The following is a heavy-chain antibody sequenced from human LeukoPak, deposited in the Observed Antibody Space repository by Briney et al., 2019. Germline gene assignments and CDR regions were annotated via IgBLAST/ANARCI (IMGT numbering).Heavy chain of an antibody. V-gene: IGHV4-34*01. CDR3: ARRGGSYAPAYYFDY. CDR2: INHSGST. J-gene: IGHJ4*02. Sequence: SETLSLTCTVSGGSINSYWSWIRQPPGKGLEWIGEINHSGSTNYNPSLKSRVTISVDTSKNQFSLKLSSVTAADTAVYYCARRGGSYAPAYYFDYWGQGTLVTVSS. CDR1: GGSINSY. D-gene: IGHD1-26*01.